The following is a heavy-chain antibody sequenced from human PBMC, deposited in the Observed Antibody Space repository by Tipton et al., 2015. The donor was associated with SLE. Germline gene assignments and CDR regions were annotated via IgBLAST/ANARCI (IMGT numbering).Heavy chain of an antibody. CDR2: IYYSGIT. J-gene: IGHJ6*02. Sequence: GLVKPSETLSLTCTVSGGSISSYYWSWIRQPPGKGLEWIGYIYYSGITNYNPSLKSRVTISVDTSKNQFSLKLSSVTAADTAVYYCARGGPEAGDGNYYYGMDVWGQGPTVTVSS. CDR3: ARGGPEAGDGNYYYGMDV. V-gene: IGHV4-59*12. CDR1: GGSISSYY. D-gene: IGHD7-27*01.